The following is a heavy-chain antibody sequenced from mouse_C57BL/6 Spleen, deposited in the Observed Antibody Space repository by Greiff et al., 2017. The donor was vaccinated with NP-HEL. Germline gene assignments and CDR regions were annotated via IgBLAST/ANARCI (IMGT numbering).Heavy chain of an antibody. J-gene: IGHJ2*01. CDR3: AREEGGLLYYFDY. V-gene: IGHV1-78*01. CDR2: IYPRDGST. D-gene: IGHD1-1*01. Sequence: VQLQQSDAELVKPGASVKISCKVSGYTFTDHTIHWMKQRPEQGLEWIGYIYPRDGSTKYNEKFKGKATLTADKSSSTAYMQLNSLTSEDSAVYVCAREEGGLLYYFDYWGQGTTLTVSS. CDR1: GYTFTDHT.